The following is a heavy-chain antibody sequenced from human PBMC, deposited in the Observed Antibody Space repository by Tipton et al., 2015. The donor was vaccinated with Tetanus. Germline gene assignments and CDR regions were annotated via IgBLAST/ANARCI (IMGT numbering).Heavy chain of an antibody. CDR3: ARDRGVYIYSDLDV. J-gene: IGHJ6*02. CDR2: IDPNSGGT. V-gene: IGHV1-2*02. Sequence: QVQLVQSGAEVKKPGASVKVSCKASGYTFTGYYIYWVRQAPGQGLEWMGWIDPNSGGTVYAQKFQGRVTMTRDTSISTAYMELKSLGSHYTAVFYCARDRGVYIYSDLDVWAPGPTVPVS. D-gene: IGHD2-8*01. CDR1: GYTFTGYY.